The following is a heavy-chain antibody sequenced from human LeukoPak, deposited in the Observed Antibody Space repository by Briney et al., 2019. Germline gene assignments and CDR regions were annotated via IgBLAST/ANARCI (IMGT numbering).Heavy chain of an antibody. CDR1: GFTFSSYG. J-gene: IGHJ4*02. V-gene: IGHV3-30*18. Sequence: GGSLRLSCAASGFTFSSYGMHWVRQAPGEGLEWVAVISYDGSNKYYADSVKGRFTISRDNSKNTLYLQMNSLRAEDTAVYYCAKDRRGWPPRYYFDYWGQGTLVTVSS. D-gene: IGHD6-19*01. CDR2: ISYDGSNK. CDR3: AKDRRGWPPRYYFDY.